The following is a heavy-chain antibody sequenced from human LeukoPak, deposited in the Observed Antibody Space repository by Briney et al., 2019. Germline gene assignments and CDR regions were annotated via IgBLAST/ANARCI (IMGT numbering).Heavy chain of an antibody. D-gene: IGHD6-13*01. CDR3: ARYSSSQTYYFDY. J-gene: IGHJ4*02. Sequence: SETLSLTCTVSGYSITSGYNWGWIRQPPGKGLEWIGSIYHSGSTYYSPSLKSRVTISVDTSKNQFSLKLSSLTAADTAVYYCARYSSSQTYYFDYWGQGTLVTVSS. CDR2: IYHSGST. CDR1: GYSITSGYN. V-gene: IGHV4-38-2*02.